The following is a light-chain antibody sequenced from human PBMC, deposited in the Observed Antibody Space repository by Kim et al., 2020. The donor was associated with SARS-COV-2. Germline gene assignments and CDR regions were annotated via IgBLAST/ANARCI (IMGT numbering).Light chain of an antibody. J-gene: IGKJ4*01. V-gene: IGKV3-11*01. CDR3: QHGSIRTPGVA. CDR1: RSISVY. CDR2: DAS. Sequence: PGDRATRSCSAGRSISVYVGWYQHTPGKAPRLLSYDASMRASGLPVLFSGSGSGTDFPITIGSLAAEDFAIYYCQHGSIRTPGVAFVGGTKVDIK.